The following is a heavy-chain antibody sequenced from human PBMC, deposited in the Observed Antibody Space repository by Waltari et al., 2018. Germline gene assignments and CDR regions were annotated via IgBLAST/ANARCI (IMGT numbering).Heavy chain of an antibody. CDR3: AKIAGGNFDY. CDR2: VLGNGGST. J-gene: IGHJ4*02. D-gene: IGHD2-15*01. V-gene: IGHV3-23*01. CDR1: GFTFSNYA. Sequence: EVQLLESGGGLVQPGGSLRLSCAASGFTFSNYAMSWVRQAPGKGLGWVSTVLGNGGSTYYPDSGKGRFTISRDNSKNTLYLQMNSVTVEDTAVYYCAKIAGGNFDYWGQGTLVTVSS.